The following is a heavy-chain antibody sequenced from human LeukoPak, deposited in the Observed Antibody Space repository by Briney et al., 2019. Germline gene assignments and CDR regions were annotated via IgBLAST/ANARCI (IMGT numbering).Heavy chain of an antibody. V-gene: IGHV1-18*01. D-gene: IGHD1-1*01. Sequence: ASVKVSCKASGYTFTSYGMSWVRQAPGQGLEWMGWISDYSGNTNYAQKLQGRVTMTTDTSTATAYMELRSLSSDDTAVYYCARTTDDGTPDCWGQGTLVTVSS. J-gene: IGHJ4*02. CDR2: ISDYSGNT. CDR3: ARTTDDGTPDC. CDR1: GYTFTSYG.